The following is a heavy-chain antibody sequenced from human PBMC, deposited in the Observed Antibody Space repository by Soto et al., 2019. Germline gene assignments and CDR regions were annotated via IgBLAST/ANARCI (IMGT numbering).Heavy chain of an antibody. Sequence: ASVKVSCKASGGTFSSFVITWVRQAPGQGLEWMGGIIPIFGSANYSQKFQGRVTITADESTSTAYMELSSLRSEDTAVYYCAGSPQHRSVLWYWGQGTLVTVSA. CDR2: IIPIFGSA. J-gene: IGHJ4*02. D-gene: IGHD2-21*01. V-gene: IGHV1-69*13. CDR3: AGSPQHRSVLWY. CDR1: GGTFSSFV.